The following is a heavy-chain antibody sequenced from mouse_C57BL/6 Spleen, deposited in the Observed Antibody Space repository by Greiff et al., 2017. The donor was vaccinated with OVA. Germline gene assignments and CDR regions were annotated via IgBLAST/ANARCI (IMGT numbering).Heavy chain of an antibody. V-gene: IGHV1-64*01. CDR1: GYTLTSYW. Sequence: VQLQQPGAELVKPGASVKLSCKASGYTLTSYWMDWVKQRPGQGLEWIGMIHPNSGSTKYNEKFKSKATLTVAKSSSTAYMQLSSLTSEDSAVYYCARSWSEYCFDYWGQGTTLTVSA. CDR3: ARSWSEYCFDY. J-gene: IGHJ2*01. CDR2: IHPNSGST.